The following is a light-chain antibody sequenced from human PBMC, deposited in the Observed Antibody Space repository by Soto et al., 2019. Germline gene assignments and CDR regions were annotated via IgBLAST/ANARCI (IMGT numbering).Light chain of an antibody. Sequence: QSALTQPASVSLSPGQSITISCTGTSSDVGAYKYVSWYQQHPGKAPKLMIYEVSNRPSGVSNRFSGSKSGNTASVTISGLQAEDEADYYRSSYTSTNTQVFGTGTKVTVL. CDR3: SSYTSTNTQV. CDR2: EVS. V-gene: IGLV2-14*01. CDR1: SSDVGAYKY. J-gene: IGLJ1*01.